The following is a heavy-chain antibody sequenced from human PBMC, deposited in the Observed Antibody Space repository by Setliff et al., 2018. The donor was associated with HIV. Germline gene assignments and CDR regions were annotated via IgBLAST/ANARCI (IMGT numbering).Heavy chain of an antibody. CDR2: IEKKTNGGTR. CDR1: GFTFNSYW. J-gene: IGHJ4*02. CDR3: SINSPLSS. D-gene: IGHD6-6*01. V-gene: IGHV3-15*04. Sequence: PGGSLRLSCVASGFTFNSYWMYWVRQAPGKGLEWVGRIEKKTNGGTRDYAAPVKGRFTISRDDSKNTLYLQMNSLKSEDTALYFCSINSPLSSWGQGTLVTVSS.